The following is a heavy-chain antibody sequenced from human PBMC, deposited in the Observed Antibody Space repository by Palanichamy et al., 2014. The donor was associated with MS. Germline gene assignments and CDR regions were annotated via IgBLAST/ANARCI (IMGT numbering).Heavy chain of an antibody. CDR2: ISHDGDNI. Sequence: QVQLVESGGGVVQPGRSLRLSCVASGFTLRTHGMHWVRQGPGKGPEWLAFISHDGDNIYYADSVKGRLTISRDSSKNIVYLEIDTLRPEDTGVYYCAKGGSLGFCAGASCDFDSWGQGTLVTVSS. V-gene: IGHV3-30*18. J-gene: IGHJ4*02. CDR3: AKGGSLGFCAGASCDFDS. CDR1: GFTLRTHG. D-gene: IGHD2-8*02.